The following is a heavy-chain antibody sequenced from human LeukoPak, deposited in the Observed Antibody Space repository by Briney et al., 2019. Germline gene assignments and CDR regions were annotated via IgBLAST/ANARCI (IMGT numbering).Heavy chain of an antibody. CDR2: INHSGST. CDR1: GGSISSYY. J-gene: IGHJ4*02. CDR3: ARGSEVVAATDY. V-gene: IGHV4-34*01. D-gene: IGHD2-15*01. Sequence: PSETLSLTCTVSGGSISSYYWSWIRQPPGKGLEWIGEINHSGSTNYNPSLKSRVTISVDTSKNQSSLKLSSVTAADTAVYYCARGSEVVAATDYWGQGTLVTVSS.